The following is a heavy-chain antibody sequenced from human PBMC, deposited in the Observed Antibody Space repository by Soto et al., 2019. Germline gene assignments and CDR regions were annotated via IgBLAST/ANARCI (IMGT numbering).Heavy chain of an antibody. CDR1: GFTFSDYC. J-gene: IGHJ4*02. Sequence: GGSLRLSCAASGFTFSDYCMSWIRQAPGKGLEWVSYISSSSSYTNYADSVKGRFTISRDNAKNSLYLQMNSMRAEDTAVYYCASSKPARLPTFDSWGQGTLVTAPQ. V-gene: IGHV3-11*06. CDR2: ISSSSSYT. CDR3: ASSKPARLPTFDS. D-gene: IGHD2-15*01.